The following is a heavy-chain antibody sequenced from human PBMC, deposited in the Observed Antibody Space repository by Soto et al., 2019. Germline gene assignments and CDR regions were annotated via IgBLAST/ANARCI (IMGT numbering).Heavy chain of an antibody. D-gene: IGHD3-3*01. CDR1: GGSISSGDYY. CDR3: ARGSGDFWSGYYRWFDP. V-gene: IGHV4-30-4*01. Sequence: QVQLQESGPGLVKPSQTLSLTCTVSGGSISSGDYYWSWIRQPPGKGLEWIGYIYYSGSTYYNPSLKSRVTISVDTSKNQFSLKLSSVTAADTAVYYCARGSGDFWSGYYRWFDPWGQGTLVTVSS. J-gene: IGHJ5*02. CDR2: IYYSGST.